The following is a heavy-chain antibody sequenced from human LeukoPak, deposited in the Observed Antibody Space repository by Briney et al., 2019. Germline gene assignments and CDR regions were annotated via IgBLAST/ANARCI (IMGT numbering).Heavy chain of an antibody. Sequence: ASVKVSCKASGYTFTSYDISWVRQAPGQGLEWMGWISGYNGNTNYGQKFQGRVTVTTDKSTSTAYMELRSLRSDDTAVYYCAVPPCSGGGCYFDYWGQGTLVTVSS. D-gene: IGHD2-15*01. CDR2: ISGYNGNT. CDR3: AVPPCSGGGCYFDY. CDR1: GYTFTSYD. V-gene: IGHV1-18*01. J-gene: IGHJ4*02.